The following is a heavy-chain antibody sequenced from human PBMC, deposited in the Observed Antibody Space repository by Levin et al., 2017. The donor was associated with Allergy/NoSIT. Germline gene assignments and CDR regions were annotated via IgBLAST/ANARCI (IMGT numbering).Heavy chain of an antibody. CDR1: GFSFNASA. V-gene: IGHV3-73*01. CDR3: TRLQYYYDTSAYYSFDY. J-gene: IGHJ4*02. D-gene: IGHD3-22*01. CDR2: IRSKDNNYAT. Sequence: KVSCAASGFSFNASAIHWVRQAPGKGLEWVGHIRSKDNNYATAYAASVKGRFSISRDDSKNTAFLQMNSLKTEDTAVYYCTRLQYYYDTSAYYSFDYWGQGTLVTVSS.